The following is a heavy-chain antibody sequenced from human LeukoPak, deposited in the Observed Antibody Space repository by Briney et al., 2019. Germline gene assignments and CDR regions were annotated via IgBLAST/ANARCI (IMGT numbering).Heavy chain of an antibody. J-gene: IGHJ3*02. CDR2: ISSSSSYI. V-gene: IGHV3-21*01. D-gene: IGHD1/OR15-1a*01. CDR1: GFTFSSYS. Sequence: GGSLRLSCAASGFTFSSYSMNWVRQAPGKGLEWVSSISSSSSYIYYADSVKGRFTISRDNAKNSLYLQMNSLGAEDTAVYYCARSEHPLSAFDIWGQGTMVTVSS. CDR3: ARSEHPLSAFDI.